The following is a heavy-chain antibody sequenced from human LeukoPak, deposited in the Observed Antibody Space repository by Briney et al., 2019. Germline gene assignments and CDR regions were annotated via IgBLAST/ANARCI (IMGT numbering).Heavy chain of an antibody. V-gene: IGHV4-4*07. Sequence: SETLSPTCTVSGGSISSYYWSWIRQPAGKGLGWIGRIYTSGSTNYNPSLKSRVTMSVDTSKNQFSLKLSSVTAADTAVYYCARDIGLLWFGESEFPADAFDIWGQGTMVTVSS. CDR3: ARDIGLLWFGESEFPADAFDI. CDR2: IYTSGST. J-gene: IGHJ3*02. D-gene: IGHD3-10*01. CDR1: GGSISSYY.